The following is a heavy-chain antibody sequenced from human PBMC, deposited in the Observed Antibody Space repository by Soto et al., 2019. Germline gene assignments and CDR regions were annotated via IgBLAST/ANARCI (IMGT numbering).Heavy chain of an antibody. D-gene: IGHD3-3*01. CDR2: ISYDGRNK. J-gene: IGHJ5*02. CDR3: AKAGGRRFWPSDP. V-gene: IGHV3-30*18. CDR1: GFTFSNYG. Sequence: QVQLVESGGGVVQPGRSLRLSCAASGFTFSNYGMHWVRQAPGKGLEWVAVISYDGRNKYYADSVKGRFTISMDNSNNTLYLQMNTLRAEDTAVYPGAKAGGRRFWPSDPGGQGTLVTVSS.